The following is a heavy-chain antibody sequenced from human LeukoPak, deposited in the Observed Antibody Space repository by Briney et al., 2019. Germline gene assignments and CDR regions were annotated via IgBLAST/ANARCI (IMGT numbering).Heavy chain of an antibody. J-gene: IGHJ3*02. CDR1: GGAISGRRDY. CDR3: ARNVSRGEPGGAFDI. D-gene: IGHD3-16*01. V-gene: IGHV4-39*01. Sequence: SETLSLTCTVSGGAISGRRDYWGWIRQPPGRGLEWIASIYYSGSTHYNPSLKSRVTISVDTSRNQFSLELRTATAADSAMYYCARNVSRGEPGGAFDIWGQGTMVTVSS. CDR2: IYYSGST.